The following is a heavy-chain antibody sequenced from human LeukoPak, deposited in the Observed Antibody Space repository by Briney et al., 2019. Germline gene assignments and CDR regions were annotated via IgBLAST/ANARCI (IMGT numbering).Heavy chain of an antibody. J-gene: IGHJ6*02. CDR3: ARDIVTMVRGVTRDYYYYGMDV. V-gene: IGHV1-2*02. Sequence: ASAKVSCTASGYTFTGYYMHWVRQAPGQGLEWMGWINPNSGGTNYAQKFQGRVTMTRDTSISTAYMELSRLRSDDTAVYYCARDIVTMVRGVTRDYYYYGMDVWGQGTTVTVSS. CDR1: GYTFTGYY. CDR2: INPNSGGT. D-gene: IGHD3-10*01.